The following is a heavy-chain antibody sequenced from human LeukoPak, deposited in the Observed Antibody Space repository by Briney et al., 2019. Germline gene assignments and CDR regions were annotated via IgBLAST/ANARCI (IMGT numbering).Heavy chain of an antibody. CDR1: GFTFSSYG. Sequence: PGGSLRLSCAASGFTFSSYGMHWVRQAPGKGLEWVAVIWYDGSNKYYADSVKGRFTISRDNSKNTLYLQMNSLRAEDTAVYYCARDGGYSNYANSMDVWGQGTTVTVSS. J-gene: IGHJ6*02. D-gene: IGHD4-4*01. CDR3: ARDGGYSNYANSMDV. CDR2: IWYDGSNK. V-gene: IGHV3-33*01.